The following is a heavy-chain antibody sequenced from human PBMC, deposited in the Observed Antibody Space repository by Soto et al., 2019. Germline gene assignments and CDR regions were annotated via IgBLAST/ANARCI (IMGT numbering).Heavy chain of an antibody. V-gene: IGHV4-61*01. CDR1: GGSVSSGSYY. CDR2: IYYSGST. J-gene: IGHJ6*02. Sequence: SETLSLTCTVSGGSVSSGSYYWSWIRQPPGKGLEWIGYIYYSGSTNYNPSLKSRVTISVDTSKNQFSLRLSSVTAADTAVYYCARDLLVTTPEKNYYYYGMDVWGQGTTVTVSS. CDR3: ARDLLVTTPEKNYYYYGMDV. D-gene: IGHD4-17*01.